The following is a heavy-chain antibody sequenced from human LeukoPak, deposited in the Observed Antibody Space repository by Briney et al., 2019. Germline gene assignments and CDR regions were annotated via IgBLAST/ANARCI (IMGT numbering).Heavy chain of an antibody. CDR2: ISSSSSYI. J-gene: IGHJ4*02. Sequence: GGSLGLSCAASGFTFSSYSMNWVRQAPGKGLEWVSSISSSSSYIYYADSVKGRFTISRDNAKNSLYLQMNSLRAEDTAVYYCARDTPWFGELLGDYFDYWGQGTLVTVSS. CDR3: ARDTPWFGELLGDYFDY. D-gene: IGHD3-10*01. CDR1: GFTFSSYS. V-gene: IGHV3-21*01.